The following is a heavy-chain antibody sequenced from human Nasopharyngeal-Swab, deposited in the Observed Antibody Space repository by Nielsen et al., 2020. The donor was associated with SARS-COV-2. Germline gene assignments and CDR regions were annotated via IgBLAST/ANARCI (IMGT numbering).Heavy chain of an antibody. CDR1: GFTFSSYW. D-gene: IGHD3-3*01. CDR2: IKQDGSEK. Sequence: GESLKISCAASGFTFSSYWMSWVRQAPGKGLEWAANIKQDGSEKYYVDSVKGRFTISRDNAKNSLYLQMNSLRAEDTAVYYCASSHYDFWSGYYLGVDYWGQGTLVTVSS. J-gene: IGHJ4*02. V-gene: IGHV3-7*01. CDR3: ASSHYDFWSGYYLGVDY.